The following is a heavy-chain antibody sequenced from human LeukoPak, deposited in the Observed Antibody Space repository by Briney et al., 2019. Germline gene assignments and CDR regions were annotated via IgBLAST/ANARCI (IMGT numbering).Heavy chain of an antibody. J-gene: IGHJ4*02. CDR2: IYYSGTT. Sequence: SETLSLTCTVSGGSIFNSQNYWAWIRQSPGKGLEWIGSIYYSGTTYYNPSLKSRATISVDTSENHFSLQLSSVTAADTAAYYCARGEYDDILNGYYRFDYWGQGTVVTVSS. D-gene: IGHD3-9*01. V-gene: IGHV4-39*07. CDR3: ARGEYDDILNGYYRFDY. CDR1: GGSIFNSQNY.